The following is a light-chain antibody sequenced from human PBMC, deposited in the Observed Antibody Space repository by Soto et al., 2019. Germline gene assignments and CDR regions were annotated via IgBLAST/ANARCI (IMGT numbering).Light chain of an antibody. CDR1: QSVSSSY. CDR3: QQYNNWPRT. V-gene: IGKV3-15*01. Sequence: EIVLTQSPGTLSLSPGERATLSCRASQSVSSSYLAWYQQKPGQPPRLLIYGVSTRATGVPARFSGSGSETEFTLTISSLQSEDFAVYYCQQYNNWPRTFGQGTKVDI. CDR2: GVS. J-gene: IGKJ1*01.